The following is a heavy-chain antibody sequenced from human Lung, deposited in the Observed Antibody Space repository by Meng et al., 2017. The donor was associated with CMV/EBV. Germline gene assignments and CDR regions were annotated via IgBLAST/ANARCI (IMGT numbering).Heavy chain of an antibody. CDR3: ARYRGRFYYYSSLDV. CDR2: IRSGARTI. J-gene: IGHJ6*02. Sequence: GESLKISCAASGFRFRDYYMTWILQAPGKGLEWVASIRSGARTINYADPVKGRFTISRDNAKDSLDLQMNSLRAEDTAVYYCARYRGRFYYYSSLDVLGQGXTVTVSS. V-gene: IGHV3-11*01. D-gene: IGHD1-26*01. CDR1: GFRFRDYY.